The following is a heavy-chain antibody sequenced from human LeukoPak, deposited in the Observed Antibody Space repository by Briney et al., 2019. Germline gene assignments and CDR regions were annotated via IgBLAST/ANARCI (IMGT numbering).Heavy chain of an antibody. J-gene: IGHJ4*02. CDR3: PVVGYGDYIGQYYFDY. V-gene: IGHV1-69-2*01. D-gene: IGHD4-17*01. CDR1: GYTFTDYC. CDR2: VDPEDGET. Sequence: ATVKISCKVSGYTFTDYCMHWVQQAPGKGLEWMGLVDPEDGETIYAEKFQGRVTITADTSTDTAYMELSSLRSEDPAVYYSPVVGYGDYIGQYYFDYWGQGTLVTVSS.